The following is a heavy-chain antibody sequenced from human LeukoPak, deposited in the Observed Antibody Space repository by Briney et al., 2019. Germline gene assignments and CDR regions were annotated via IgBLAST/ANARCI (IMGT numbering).Heavy chain of an antibody. Sequence: GRSLRLSCAASGFTFSDYYMTWIRQAPGKGLEWVSYISSSGSTIYYTDSVKGRFTISRDNAKNSLYLQMNSLRAEDTAVFYCARGLATIPFDYWGQGTLVTVSS. CDR3: ARGLATIPFDY. V-gene: IGHV3-11*04. J-gene: IGHJ4*02. CDR2: ISSSGSTI. D-gene: IGHD5-24*01. CDR1: GFTFSDYY.